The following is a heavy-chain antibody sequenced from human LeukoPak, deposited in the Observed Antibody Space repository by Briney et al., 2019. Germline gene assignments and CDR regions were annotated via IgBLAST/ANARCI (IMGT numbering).Heavy chain of an antibody. V-gene: IGHV3-23*01. D-gene: IGHD2-15*01. CDR1: GFTFSSYW. CDR2: ISDRGDNK. J-gene: IGHJ4*02. CDR3: ASRHCSGGGCYFAGADPFDY. Sequence: GGSLRLSCAASGFTFSSYWMSWVRQAPGKGLEWVSAISDRGDNKQYTDSVKGRLTISRDNSKNTLYLQMNSLRADDTAVYYCASRHCSGGGCYFAGADPFDYWGQGTLVTVSS.